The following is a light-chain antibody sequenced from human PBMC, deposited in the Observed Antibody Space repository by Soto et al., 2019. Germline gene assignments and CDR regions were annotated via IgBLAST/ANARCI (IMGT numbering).Light chain of an antibody. V-gene: IGKV3-15*01. J-gene: IGKJ4*01. CDR1: QRVNNY. CDR2: DTS. Sequence: IVLTQSPATLSLSPGERATLSCRASQRVNNYLAWYQQKPGQTPRLLIYDTSIRATGVPARFRGSASGTEFTLTITSLQSEDFAVYYCQHYANWPLTFGGGTRVESK. CDR3: QHYANWPLT.